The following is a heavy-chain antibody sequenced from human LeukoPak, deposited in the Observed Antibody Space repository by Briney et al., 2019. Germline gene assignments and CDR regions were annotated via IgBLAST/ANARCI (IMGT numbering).Heavy chain of an antibody. Sequence: ASVKVSCKASGGTFSSYAISWVRQAPGQGLEWMGRIIPILGIANYAQKFQGRVTITADKSTSTAYMELSSLRSEDTAVYYCARDLTGMQVVVTAPDYWGQGTLVTVSS. CDR3: ARDLTGMQVVVTAPDY. J-gene: IGHJ4*02. D-gene: IGHD2-21*02. CDR2: IIPILGIA. CDR1: GGTFSSYA. V-gene: IGHV1-69*04.